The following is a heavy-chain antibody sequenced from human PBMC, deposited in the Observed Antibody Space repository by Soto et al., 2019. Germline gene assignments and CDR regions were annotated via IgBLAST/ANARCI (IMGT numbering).Heavy chain of an antibody. D-gene: IGHD2-15*01. CDR2: ISAYNGNT. CDR1: GYTFTSYG. Sequence: QVQLVQSGAAVKKPGASVKVSCKASGYTFTSYGISWVRQAPGQGLEWMGWISAYNGNTNYAQKLQGRVTMTTDTSTSTAYMELRSLRSDDTAVYYCARDDLDIVVVVAATHYYGMDVWGQGTTVTVSS. J-gene: IGHJ6*02. CDR3: ARDDLDIVVVVAATHYYGMDV. V-gene: IGHV1-18*01.